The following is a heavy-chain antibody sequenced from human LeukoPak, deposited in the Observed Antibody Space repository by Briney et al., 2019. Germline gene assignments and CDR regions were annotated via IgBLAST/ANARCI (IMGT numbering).Heavy chain of an antibody. CDR3: ARGALVATSDGAFDI. D-gene: IGHD5-12*01. CDR2: ISGSGGST. Sequence: GGTLRLSCAASGFTFSNYGMSWVRQAPGKGLEWVSAISGSGGSTNYADSVKGRFTISRENAKNSLYLQMNSLRAGDTAVYYCARGALVATSDGAFDIWGQGTMVTVSS. V-gene: IGHV3-23*01. CDR1: GFTFSNYG. J-gene: IGHJ3*02.